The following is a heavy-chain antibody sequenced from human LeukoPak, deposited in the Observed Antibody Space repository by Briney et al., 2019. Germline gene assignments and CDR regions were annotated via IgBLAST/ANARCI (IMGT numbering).Heavy chain of an antibody. CDR1: GFTFSSYA. Sequence: GGSLRLSCAASGFTFSSYAMSWVRQAPGKGLEWVSAISGSGGSTYYADSVKGRFTISRDNSKNTLYLQMNSLRPEDTAVYYCARVREYYYDSSEFDYWGQGTLVTVSS. J-gene: IGHJ4*02. CDR2: ISGSGGST. D-gene: IGHD3-22*01. CDR3: ARVREYYYDSSEFDY. V-gene: IGHV3-23*01.